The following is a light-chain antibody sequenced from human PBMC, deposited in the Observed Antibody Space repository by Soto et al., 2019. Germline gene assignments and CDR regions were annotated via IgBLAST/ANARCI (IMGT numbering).Light chain of an antibody. Sequence: EIVMTQSPATLSVSPGERATLSCRASQSVSSSYLGWYQQKPGQSPRLLIYGASSRATGIPDRFSGSGSGTDFTLTISRLEPQDSAIYYCQQYVISVTFGQGTRLEIK. CDR1: QSVSSSY. CDR3: QQYVISVT. V-gene: IGKV3-20*01. CDR2: GAS. J-gene: IGKJ5*01.